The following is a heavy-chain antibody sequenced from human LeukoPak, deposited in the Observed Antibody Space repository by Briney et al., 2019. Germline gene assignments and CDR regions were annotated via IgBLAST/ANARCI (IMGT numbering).Heavy chain of an antibody. CDR2: IYYSGST. Sequence: PSETLSLTCTVSGGSISSTSYYWGWIRQPPGKGLEWIGNIYYSGSTYYNPSLKSRVTISVDTSKNQFSLKLSSVTAADTAVYYCATLTTPGWFNPWGQGTLVTVSS. CDR3: ATLTTPGWFNP. CDR1: GGSISSTSYY. D-gene: IGHD1-1*01. J-gene: IGHJ5*02. V-gene: IGHV4-39*07.